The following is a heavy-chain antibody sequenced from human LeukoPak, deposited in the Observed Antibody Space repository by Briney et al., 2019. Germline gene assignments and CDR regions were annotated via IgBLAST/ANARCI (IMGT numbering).Heavy chain of an antibody. Sequence: SETLSLTCTVSGGSISSSSYYWGWIRQPPEKGLEWIGSFYYSGSTYYSPSLKGRVTISVDTSKNQFSLKLSSVTAADTAVYYCARGNLWSGSFPYWGQGTLVTLSS. CDR3: ARGNLWSGSFPY. V-gene: IGHV4-39*01. CDR2: FYYSGST. D-gene: IGHD3-3*01. CDR1: GGSISSSSYY. J-gene: IGHJ4*02.